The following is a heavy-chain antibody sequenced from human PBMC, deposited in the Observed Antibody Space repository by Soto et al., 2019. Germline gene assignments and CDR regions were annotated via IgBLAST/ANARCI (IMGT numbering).Heavy chain of an antibody. CDR1: GFTFSSYA. J-gene: IGHJ4*02. CDR2: ISGSSGNI. CDR3: ASLRGRPDY. V-gene: IGHV3-21*01. D-gene: IGHD2-15*01. Sequence: LRLSCAASGFTFSSYAMSWVRQAPGKGLEWVSAISGSSGNIYYADSVKGRFTISRDNAKNSLYLQMNSLRAEDTAVYYCASLRGRPDYWGQGTLVTVSS.